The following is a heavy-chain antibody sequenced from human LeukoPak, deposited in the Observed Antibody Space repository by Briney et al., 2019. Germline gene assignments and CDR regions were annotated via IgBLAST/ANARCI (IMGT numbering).Heavy chain of an antibody. V-gene: IGHV3-30*03. J-gene: IGHJ4*02. CDR1: GFTFSNYA. CDR3: ARPMSERRALSSCLDF. CDR2: ISFDSSDK. D-gene: IGHD3/OR15-3a*01. Sequence: PGGTLGLSCTASGFTFSNYAIHWVPQAPGKGLEGVAVISFDSSDKQYADSLNRRFLVTRDTPLHTVHLELNNLRCQDSAVCYCARPMSERRALSSCLDFWGQGALVTVSS.